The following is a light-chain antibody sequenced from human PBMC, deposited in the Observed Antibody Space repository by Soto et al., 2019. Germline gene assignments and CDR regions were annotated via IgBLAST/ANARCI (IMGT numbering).Light chain of an antibody. Sequence: DIQMTQSPSSLSASVGDRVTIICRASQGMGNYVGWYQQKPGKAPKRLIYAASILESGVPPRFSGSGSGTEFTLTISTLQPEDFAVYYCLQQSSYPQSFGGGTTVEIK. CDR3: LQQSSYPQS. J-gene: IGKJ4*01. CDR2: AAS. CDR1: QGMGNY. V-gene: IGKV1-17*01.